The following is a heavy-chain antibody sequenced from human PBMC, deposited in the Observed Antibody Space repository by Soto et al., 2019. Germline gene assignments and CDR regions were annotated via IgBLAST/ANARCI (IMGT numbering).Heavy chain of an antibody. CDR3: AKPVVVVAAAEWYFDL. Sequence: QVQLVESGGGVVQPGRSLRLSCAASGFTFSSYGMHWVRQAPGKGLEWVAVISYDGSNKYYADSVKGRFTISRDNSKNTLYLQMNSLRAEDTAVYYCAKPVVVVAAAEWYFDLWGRGTLVTVSS. CDR1: GFTFSSYG. V-gene: IGHV3-30*18. J-gene: IGHJ2*01. CDR2: ISYDGSNK. D-gene: IGHD2-15*01.